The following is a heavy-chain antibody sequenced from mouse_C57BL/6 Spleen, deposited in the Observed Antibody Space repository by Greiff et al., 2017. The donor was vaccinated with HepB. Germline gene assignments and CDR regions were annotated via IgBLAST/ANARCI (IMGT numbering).Heavy chain of an antibody. Sequence: EVQGVESGGGLVKPGGSLKLSCAASGFTFSDYGMHWVRQAPEKGLEWVAYISSGSSTIYYADTVQGRFTISRDNAKNTLFLQMTSLRSEVTAMYYCARIYGNYAYWYFDVWGTGTTVTVSS. J-gene: IGHJ1*03. CDR2: ISSGSSTI. D-gene: IGHD2-1*01. CDR3: ARIYGNYAYWYFDV. CDR1: GFTFSDYG. V-gene: IGHV5-17*01.